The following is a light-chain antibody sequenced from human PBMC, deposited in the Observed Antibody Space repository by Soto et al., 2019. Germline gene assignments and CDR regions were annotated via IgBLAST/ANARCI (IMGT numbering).Light chain of an antibody. CDR2: GAS. CDR1: QSVSSN. V-gene: IGKV3-15*01. Sequence: EIVMTQSPATLSVSPVERATLSCSAIQSVSSNLAWYLQRPGQAPRLLMYGASTRATDIPARFSGSGSGTEFTLTITGLQSEDFAVYYCQQYNGWPWTFGLGTKVDIK. CDR3: QQYNGWPWT. J-gene: IGKJ1*01.